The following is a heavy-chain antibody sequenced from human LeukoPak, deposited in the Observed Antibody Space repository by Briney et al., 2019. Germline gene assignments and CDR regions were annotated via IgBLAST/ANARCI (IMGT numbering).Heavy chain of an antibody. CDR1: GFTFSSYA. Sequence: GGSLRLSCAASGFTFSSYAMSWVRQAPGKGLEWVSAIGVIVVSTYYGDSVKGRFTISRDNTKNTLYLQMNSLRAEDTAVYYCAKDLTVTATDYFDYWGQGTLVTVSS. D-gene: IGHD2-21*02. CDR3: AKDLTVTATDYFDY. CDR2: IGVIVVST. J-gene: IGHJ4*02. V-gene: IGHV3-23*01.